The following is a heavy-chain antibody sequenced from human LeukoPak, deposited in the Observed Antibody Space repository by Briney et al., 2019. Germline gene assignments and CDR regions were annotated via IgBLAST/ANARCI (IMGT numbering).Heavy chain of an antibody. CDR2: IYYSGST. CDR3: ARAFMVPAHDALDI. Sequence: SETLSLTCTVSGVTISSGDYYWRGIRQPPGKGLEWIGYIYYSGSTYYNPSLKSRVTISVDTSKNQLSLKLSSVTAADTAVYYCARAFMVPAHDALDIWGQGTMVTVSS. CDR1: GVTISSGDYY. D-gene: IGHD2-2*01. J-gene: IGHJ3*02. V-gene: IGHV4-30-4*08.